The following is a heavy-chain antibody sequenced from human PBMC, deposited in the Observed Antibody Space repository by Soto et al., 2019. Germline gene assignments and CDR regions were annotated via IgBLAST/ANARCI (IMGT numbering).Heavy chain of an antibody. CDR3: ARARASSSGHGGGLAY. CDR1: GGSISSSHW. J-gene: IGHJ4*02. D-gene: IGHD6-19*01. V-gene: IGHV4-4*01. CDR2: IYHRGNT. Sequence: QVQLQESGPGLVKPSGTLSLTCAVSGGSISSSHWFTWVRQPPGKGLEWIGEIYHRGNTNYNPSLKSRLTISRDKSNNQFALKLSSVTAADTAVYCCARARASSSGHGGGLAYWGQGTLVTVSS.